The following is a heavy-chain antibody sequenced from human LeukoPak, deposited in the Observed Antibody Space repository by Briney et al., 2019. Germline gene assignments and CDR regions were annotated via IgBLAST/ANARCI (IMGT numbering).Heavy chain of an antibody. CDR2: IIPIFGTA. Sequence: ASVNVSCTASGGTFSSYAIGWVRQAPGPGLELMGWIIPIFGTANDAQKFQGRVTITADESTSTAYMELSSLRSEDTAVYYCARRVPAANDAFDIWGQGTMVTVSS. CDR3: ARRVPAANDAFDI. V-gene: IGHV1-69*13. J-gene: IGHJ3*02. D-gene: IGHD2-2*01. CDR1: GGTFSSYA.